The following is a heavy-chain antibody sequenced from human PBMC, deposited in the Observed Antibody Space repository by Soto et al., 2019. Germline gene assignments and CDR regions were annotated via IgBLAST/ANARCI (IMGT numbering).Heavy chain of an antibody. V-gene: IGHV3-30*03. CDR1: EFTFSNYA. J-gene: IGHJ4*02. CDR2: ISYDGNNK. D-gene: IGHD4-17*01. CDR3: ARGPSYSDSYFDH. Sequence: QVQLVESGGGAVQPGGSRRLSCAASEFTFSNYAMHWVRQAPGKGLQWLAVISYDGNNKYYADSVEGRFTISRDNSKNTVYLQMNSLRLEDTAVYYRARGPSYSDSYFDHWGQGTLVTVSS.